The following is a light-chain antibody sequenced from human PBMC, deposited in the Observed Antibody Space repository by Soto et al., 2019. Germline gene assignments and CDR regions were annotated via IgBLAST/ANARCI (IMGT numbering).Light chain of an antibody. CDR1: PSVPNY. Sequence: EIVLAQSPATLSLSPGERATLSCRASPSVPNYLAWYQQKPGQAPRLLIYGAFNRVTGIPARFSGSGSGADFTLTIRSLEPEDFVVYCCQQRNIWPPVTFGQGTRLEIK. CDR2: GAF. CDR3: QQRNIWPPVT. V-gene: IGKV3-11*01. J-gene: IGKJ5*01.